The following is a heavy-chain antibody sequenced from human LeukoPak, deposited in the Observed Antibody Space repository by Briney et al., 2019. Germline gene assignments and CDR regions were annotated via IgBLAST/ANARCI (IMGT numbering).Heavy chain of an antibody. CDR3: ARSADNYYYDSSGYYSLDY. CDR1: GGTFSSYA. Sequence: ASVKVSCKASGGTFSSYAISWVRQAPGQGLEWMGGIIPIFGTANYAPKFQGRVTITADESTSTAYMELSSLRSEDTAVYYCARSADNYYYDSSGYYSLDYWGQGTLVTVSS. CDR2: IIPIFGTA. J-gene: IGHJ4*02. V-gene: IGHV1-69*01. D-gene: IGHD3-22*01.